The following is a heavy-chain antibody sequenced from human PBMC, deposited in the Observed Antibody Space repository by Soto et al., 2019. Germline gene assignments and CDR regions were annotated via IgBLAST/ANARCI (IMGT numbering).Heavy chain of an antibody. Sequence: QVQLVESGGGVVQPGRSLRLSCAASGFTFSSYGMHWVRQAPGKGLEWVAVIWYDGSNKYYADSVKGRFTISRDNSKNTLYLQINSLRAEDTAVYYCARDANYYGSGSYYDYWGQGPWSPSPQ. CDR1: GFTFSSYG. CDR3: ARDANYYGSGSYYDY. CDR2: IWYDGSNK. V-gene: IGHV3-33*01. D-gene: IGHD3-10*01. J-gene: IGHJ4*02.